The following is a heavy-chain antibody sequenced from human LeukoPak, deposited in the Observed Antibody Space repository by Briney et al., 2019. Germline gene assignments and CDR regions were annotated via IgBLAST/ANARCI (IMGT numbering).Heavy chain of an antibody. J-gene: IGHJ6*02. CDR3: ARVPRCCYDHRYSSNYGFDF. D-gene: IGHD3-16*02. CDR2: IKEDGSEK. CDR1: GFTCSSYS. V-gene: IGHV3-7*05. Sequence: PGGSLSFSCGAAGFTCSSYSVSGVRQAPGEGPEWVASIKEDGSEKDYVDSVKGRFTISRDNAKNLLYLQLISMRDSDTAVYYCARVPRCCYDHRYSSNYGFDFWGQGTTVTVSS.